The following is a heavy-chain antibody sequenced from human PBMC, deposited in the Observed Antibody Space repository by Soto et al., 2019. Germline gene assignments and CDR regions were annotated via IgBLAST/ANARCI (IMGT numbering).Heavy chain of an antibody. CDR2: IIPIFGTA. V-gene: IGHV1-69*06. CDR1: GGTFSSYA. CDR3: AREWAAAEPYYYYGMDV. J-gene: IGHJ6*02. Sequence: QVQLVQSGAEVKKPGSSVKVSCKASGGTFSSYAISWVRQAPGQGLEWMGGIIPIFGTANYAQKFQGRVTITADKSTSTAYMELSSLRSEDTAVYYCAREWAAAEPYYYYGMDVWGQGTTVTVSS. D-gene: IGHD6-13*01.